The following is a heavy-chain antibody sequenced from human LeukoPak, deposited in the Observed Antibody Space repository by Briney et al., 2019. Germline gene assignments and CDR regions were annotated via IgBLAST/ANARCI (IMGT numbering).Heavy chain of an antibody. CDR2: ISGSGGST. CDR1: GFTFSSYA. Sequence: GGSMRLSSAASGFTFSSYAMSWVRQAPGKGLEWVSAISGSGGSTYYADSVKGRFNISRENSKNTLYLQMNSLRAEDTAVYYCAKGYCSSTSCYPNYWGQGTLVTVSS. D-gene: IGHD2-2*01. V-gene: IGHV3-23*01. J-gene: IGHJ4*02. CDR3: AKGYCSSTSCYPNY.